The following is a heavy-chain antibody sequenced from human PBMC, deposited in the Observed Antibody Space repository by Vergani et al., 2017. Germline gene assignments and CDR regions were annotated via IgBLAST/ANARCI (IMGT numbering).Heavy chain of an antibody. Sequence: EVQLVESRGVLVQPGGSLRLSCAASGFTVSSNEMSWVRQAPGKGLEWVSSISGGSTYYADSRKGRFTISRDNSKNTLHLQMNSLRAEDTAVYYCAKDSADYYDSSGSLDAFDIWGQGTMVTVSS. J-gene: IGHJ3*02. CDR2: ISGGST. CDR1: GFTVSSNE. CDR3: AKDSADYYDSSGSLDAFDI. D-gene: IGHD3-22*01. V-gene: IGHV3-38-3*01.